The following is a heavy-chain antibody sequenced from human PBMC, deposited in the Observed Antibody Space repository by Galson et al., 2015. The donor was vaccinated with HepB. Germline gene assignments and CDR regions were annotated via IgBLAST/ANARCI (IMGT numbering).Heavy chain of an antibody. Sequence: SLRLSCAASGFTFSDYYMSWIRQAPGKGLEWVSYISSSGSTIYYADSVKGRFTISRDNAKNSLDLQMNSQRAEDTAVYYCASKDDDDAFDIWRQRTMVTVSS. D-gene: IGHD3-16*01. V-gene: IGHV3-11*01. J-gene: IGHJ3*02. CDR3: ASKDDDDAFDI. CDR1: GFTFSDYY. CDR2: ISSSGSTI.